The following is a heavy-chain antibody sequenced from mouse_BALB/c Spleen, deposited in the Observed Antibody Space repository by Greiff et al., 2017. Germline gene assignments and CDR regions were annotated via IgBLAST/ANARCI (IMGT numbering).Heavy chain of an antibody. V-gene: IGHV5-6-5*01. Sequence: DVKLVESGGGLVKPGGSLKLSCAASGFTFSSYAMSWVRQTPEKRLEWVASISSGGSTYYPDSVKGRFTITRDNARNILYLQMSSLRSEDTAMYYCAREKDYDRSFDYWGQGTTLTVSA. CDR3: AREKDYDRSFDY. J-gene: IGHJ2*01. CDR1: GFTFSSYA. CDR2: ISSGGST. D-gene: IGHD2-4*01.